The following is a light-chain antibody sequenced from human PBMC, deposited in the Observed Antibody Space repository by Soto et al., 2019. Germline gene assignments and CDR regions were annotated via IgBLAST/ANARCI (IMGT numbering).Light chain of an antibody. V-gene: IGKV3-20*01. CDR1: QSVSSTY. J-gene: IGKJ5*01. CDR2: GTS. CDR3: QQYGSPPIT. Sequence: VPTLSPRTMSXXPGEXATLXXRXSQSVSSTYLAWYQQQPGQAHRLIMSGTSKRATGTTDRFSGSGSGTDFTLTISRLVPQDFAVYYCQQYGSPPITFGRGTRIEIK.